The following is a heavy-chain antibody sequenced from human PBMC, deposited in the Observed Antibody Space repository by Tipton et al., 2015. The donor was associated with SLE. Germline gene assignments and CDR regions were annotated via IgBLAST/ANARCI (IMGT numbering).Heavy chain of an antibody. D-gene: IGHD6-13*01. V-gene: IGHV4-39*07. CDR1: GDTIDGNTYF. Sequence: TLSLTCTVSGDTIDGNTYFWDWIRQPPGKGLMLIGSISYSGATSYNPSLKSRVTISVDTSKNQFSLKLSSVTAADTAVYYCAGLYSSSWLPFGYYYYGMYVWGQGTTVTVSS. CDR3: AGLYSSSWLPFGYYYYGMYV. CDR2: ISYSGAT. J-gene: IGHJ6*02.